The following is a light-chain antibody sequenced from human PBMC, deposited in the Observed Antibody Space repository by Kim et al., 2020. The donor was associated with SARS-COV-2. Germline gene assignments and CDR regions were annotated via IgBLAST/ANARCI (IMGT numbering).Light chain of an antibody. V-gene: IGKV1-27*01. CDR3: QKYNSPPWT. CDR2: AAS. CDR1: QDIANS. J-gene: IGKJ1*01. Sequence: ASVGDRVTITCRASQDIANSLAWYQQKPGKVPKVLIYAASTLQSGVPSRFSGSGSGTEFTLTIGSLQTEDAATYYCQKYNSPPWTFGPGTKVDIK.